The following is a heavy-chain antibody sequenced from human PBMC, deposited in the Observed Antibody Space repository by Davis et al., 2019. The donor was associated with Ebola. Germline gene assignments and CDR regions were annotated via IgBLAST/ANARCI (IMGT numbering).Heavy chain of an antibody. CDR3: ARDFCSGTGCSHYFRGMDV. V-gene: IGHV3-9*01. CDR1: GFSFADYV. D-gene: IGHD2-2*01. Sequence: GGSLRLSCAVSGFSFADYVMHWVRQVPGKGLEWVSGIRWNSGNIGYADSVKGRFTISGDNAKNSLYLQMNSLRAEDTALYYCARDFCSGTGCSHYFRGMDVWGQGTTVTVSS. J-gene: IGHJ6*02. CDR2: IRWNSGNI.